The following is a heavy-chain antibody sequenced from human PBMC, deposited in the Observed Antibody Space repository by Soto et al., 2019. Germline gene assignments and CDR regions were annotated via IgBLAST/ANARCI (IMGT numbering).Heavy chain of an antibody. CDR2: ISDDGNNK. CDR3: AKRRTVLRFLEWSSGMEV. J-gene: IGHJ6*02. V-gene: IGHV3-30*18. Sequence: GGSLRLSCAASGFTFSSYGIHWVRQAPGKGLEWVAFISDDGNNKYYADSVKGRFTISRDNFRNTLYLQMNSLRGEDTAVYYCAKRRTVLRFLEWSSGMEVWGQGTKVTV. CDR1: GFTFSSYG. D-gene: IGHD3-3*01.